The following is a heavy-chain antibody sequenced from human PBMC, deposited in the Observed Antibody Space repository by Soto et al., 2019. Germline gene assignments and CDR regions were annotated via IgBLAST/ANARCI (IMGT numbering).Heavy chain of an antibody. J-gene: IGHJ6*02. Sequence: TGGSLRLSCAASGFTFSSYAMSWVRQAPGKGLEWVAVISYDGSNKYYADSVKGRFTISRDNSKNTLYLQMNSLRAEDTAVYYCARGGVGYCSGGSCYPYYYYYGMDVWGQGTTVTVSS. CDR3: ARGGVGYCSGGSCYPYYYYYGMDV. D-gene: IGHD2-15*01. CDR2: ISYDGSNK. V-gene: IGHV3-30-3*01. CDR1: GFTFSSYA.